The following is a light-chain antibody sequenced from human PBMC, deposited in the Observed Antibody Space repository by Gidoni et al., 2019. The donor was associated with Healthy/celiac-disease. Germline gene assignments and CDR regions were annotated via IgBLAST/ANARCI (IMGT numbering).Light chain of an antibody. CDR1: QSVSSSY. CDR2: GAS. CDR3: QQYGSSPWT. J-gene: IGKJ1*01. V-gene: IGKV3-20*01. Sequence: VLTQSPGTLSLSPGERATLSCSASQSVSSSYLAWYQQKPGQAPRLIIYGASSRATGIPDRFSGSGSGTDFTLTISRLEPEDVAVYYCQQYGSSPWTFGQGTKVEIK.